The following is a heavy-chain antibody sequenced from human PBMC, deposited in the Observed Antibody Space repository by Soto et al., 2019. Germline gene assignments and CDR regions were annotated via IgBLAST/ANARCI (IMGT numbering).Heavy chain of an antibody. CDR3: ARDRYSSGYQFAY. CDR2: ISYDGSNK. V-gene: IGHV3-30-3*01. Sequence: QVQLVESGGGVVQPGRSLRLSCAASGFTFSSYAMHWVRQAPGKGLEWVAVISYDGSNKYYADSVKGRFTISRDNSKNTLYLQINSLRAEDTAVYYCARDRYSSGYQFAYWGQGTLVTVSS. D-gene: IGHD3-22*01. CDR1: GFTFSSYA. J-gene: IGHJ4*02.